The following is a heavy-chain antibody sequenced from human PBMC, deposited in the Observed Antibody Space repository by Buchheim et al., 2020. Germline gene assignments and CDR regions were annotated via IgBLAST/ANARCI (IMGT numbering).Heavy chain of an antibody. Sequence: QVQLQQWGAGLLKPSETLSLTCAVYGGSFSGYYWSWIRQPPGKGLEWIGEINHSGSTNYNPSLKSRVTISVDTSKNQFSLKLSSVAAADTAVYYCARGLKSLGVVYYYYRMDVWGQGTT. CDR1: GGSFSGYY. V-gene: IGHV4-34*01. CDR3: ARGLKSLGVVYYYYRMDV. CDR2: INHSGST. D-gene: IGHD3-3*01. J-gene: IGHJ6*02.